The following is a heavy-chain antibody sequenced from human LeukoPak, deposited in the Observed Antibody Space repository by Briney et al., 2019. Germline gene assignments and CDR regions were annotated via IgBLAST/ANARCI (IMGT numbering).Heavy chain of an antibody. J-gene: IGHJ4*02. Sequence: GGSLRLSCAASGFTFSSYSMNWVRQAPGKGLEWVSYISSSSTIYYADSVKGRFTTSRDNAKNSLYLQMNSLRDEDTAVYYCARDRQTGTPDYWGQGTLVTVSS. V-gene: IGHV3-48*02. CDR2: ISSSSTI. CDR3: ARDRQTGTPDY. D-gene: IGHD1/OR15-1a*01. CDR1: GFTFSSYS.